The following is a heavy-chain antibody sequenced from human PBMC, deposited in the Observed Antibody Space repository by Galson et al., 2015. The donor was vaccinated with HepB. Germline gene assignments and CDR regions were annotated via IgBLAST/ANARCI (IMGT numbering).Heavy chain of an antibody. CDR1: GFTLSHYG. D-gene: IGHD4-17*01. V-gene: IGHV3-30*02. CDR2: IRYDGSTD. J-gene: IGHJ6*02. CDR3: AKDQFAYGDFFTMDA. Sequence: SLRLSCAASGFTLSHYGIHWVRQAPGKGLEWVAFIRYDGSTDYYADSVKGRLTISRDNSKNTLYLQLNTLRPEDTAVYYCAKDQFAYGDFFTMDAWGQGTTVAVSS.